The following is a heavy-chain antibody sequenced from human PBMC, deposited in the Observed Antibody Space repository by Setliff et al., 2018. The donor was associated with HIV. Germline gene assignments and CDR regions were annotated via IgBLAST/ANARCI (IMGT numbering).Heavy chain of an antibody. CDR1: GYTFSSYG. V-gene: IGHV1-18*01. J-gene: IGHJ3*02. D-gene: IGHD3-3*01. Sequence: ASVKVSCKASGYTFSSYGISWVRQAPGQGVEWMGWISAYNGNTNYAQKLQGRVTMTTDTSTSTAYMELRSLRSDDTAVYYCARVYYNFWSGYYDSRFPNPIDAFDIWGQGTMVTVSS. CDR3: ARVYYNFWSGYYDSRFPNPIDAFDI. CDR2: ISAYNGNT.